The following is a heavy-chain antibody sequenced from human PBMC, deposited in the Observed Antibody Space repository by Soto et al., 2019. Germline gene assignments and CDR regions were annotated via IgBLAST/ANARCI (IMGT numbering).Heavy chain of an antibody. Sequence: GGSLRLSCAASGFTFSSYAMHWVRQAPGKGLEWVAVISYDGSNKYYADSVKGRFTISRDNSKNTLYLQMNSLRAEDTAVYYCAREGLLERRLVLSFYFDYWGQGTLVTVSS. CDR1: GFTFSSYA. CDR2: ISYDGSNK. V-gene: IGHV3-30-3*01. J-gene: IGHJ4*02. D-gene: IGHD1-1*01. CDR3: AREGLLERRLVLSFYFDY.